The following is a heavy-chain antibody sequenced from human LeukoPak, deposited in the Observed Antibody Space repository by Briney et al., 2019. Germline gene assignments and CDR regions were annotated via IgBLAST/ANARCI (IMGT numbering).Heavy chain of an antibody. J-gene: IGHJ4*02. CDR1: GVTFRNYV. D-gene: IGHD3-10*01. V-gene: IGHV3-23*01. Sequence: GGSLRLSCAVSGVTFRNYVMGWVRQAPAKGLEWVSGISGSGGSTYYADSVKGRFTISRDNSKNTLSLQMNSLRADDTAVYYCAKDRGVVRGYYSGQGTLVTVSS. CDR2: ISGSGGST. CDR3: AKDRGVVRGYY.